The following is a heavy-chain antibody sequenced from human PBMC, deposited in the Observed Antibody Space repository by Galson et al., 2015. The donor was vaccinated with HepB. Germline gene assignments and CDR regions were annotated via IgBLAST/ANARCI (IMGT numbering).Heavy chain of an antibody. CDR1: GFPFGDSG. CDR3: ARRGSEWQQVDY. Sequence: SLRLSCGGSGFPFGDSGMRWFRQAPEKGLEWVSGINWNGGSTGYADSVKGRFTISRDNAKNSLYLQMNSLRAEDTALYYCARRGSEWQQVDYWGQGTLVTVSS. J-gene: IGHJ4*02. V-gene: IGHV3-20*04. D-gene: IGHD3-16*01. CDR2: INWNGGST.